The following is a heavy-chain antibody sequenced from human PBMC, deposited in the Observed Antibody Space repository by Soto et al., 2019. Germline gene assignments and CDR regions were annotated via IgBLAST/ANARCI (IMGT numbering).Heavy chain of an antibody. CDR3: ARERSAAGAGGFDP. CDR2: MNPNSGNT. J-gene: IGHJ5*02. Sequence: QVQLVQSGAEGKKPGASVKVSCKASGYTFTSYDINWVRQATGQGLEWMGWMNPNSGNTDYAQKFQGRVTMTGNTSISTAYMELSSLRSEDTALYYCARERSAAGAGGFDPWGQGTLVTVSS. V-gene: IGHV1-8*01. D-gene: IGHD6-13*01. CDR1: GYTFTSYD.